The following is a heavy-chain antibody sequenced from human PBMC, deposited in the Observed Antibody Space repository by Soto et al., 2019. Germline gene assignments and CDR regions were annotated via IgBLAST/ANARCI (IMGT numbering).Heavy chain of an antibody. Sequence: EVRLVESGGLVQPGGSLRLSCAAFGFTVSSNYMTWVRLAPGKGLEWVSLVYSGGATHYAASVKGRFTISTHSSQNTLFLQMNSLRTEDTATYYCVRGRYGSEIHWGQGTKVTVSS. CDR3: VRGRYGSEIH. CDR1: GFTVSSNY. J-gene: IGHJ4*02. CDR2: VYSGGAT. D-gene: IGHD3-10*01. V-gene: IGHV3-53*04.